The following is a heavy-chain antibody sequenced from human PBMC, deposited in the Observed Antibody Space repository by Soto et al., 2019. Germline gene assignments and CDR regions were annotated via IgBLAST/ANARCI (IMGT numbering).Heavy chain of an antibody. J-gene: IGHJ6*02. CDR1: GGTFSSYA. CDR3: ATAQYCSSTSCYARALISYYYYGMDV. CDR2: IIPIFGTA. V-gene: IGHV1-69*13. D-gene: IGHD2-2*01. Sequence: GASVKVSCKASGGTFSSYAISWVRQAPGQGLEWMGGIIPIFGTANYAQKFQGRVTITADESTSTAYMELSSLRSEGTAVYYCATAQYCSSTSCYARALISYYYYGMDVWGQGTTVTVSS.